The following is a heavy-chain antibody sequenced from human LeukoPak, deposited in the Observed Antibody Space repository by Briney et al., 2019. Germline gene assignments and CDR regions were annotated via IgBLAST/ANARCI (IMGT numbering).Heavy chain of an antibody. D-gene: IGHD6-13*01. Sequence: GSLRLSCAASGFTFSSYGMHWVHQAPGKGLEWVAVISYDGSNKYYADSVKGRFTISRDNSKNTLYLQMNSLRAEDTAVYYCAKDPVAGIPYDDYWGQGTLVTVSS. V-gene: IGHV3-30*18. J-gene: IGHJ4*02. CDR3: AKDPVAGIPYDDY. CDR2: ISYDGSNK. CDR1: GFTFSSYG.